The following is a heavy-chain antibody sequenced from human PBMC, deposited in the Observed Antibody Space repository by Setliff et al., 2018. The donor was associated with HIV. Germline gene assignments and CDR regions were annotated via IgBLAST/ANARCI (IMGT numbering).Heavy chain of an antibody. CDR2: INAGNGNT. V-gene: IGHV1-3*01. CDR1: GYTFTAYV. J-gene: IGHJ4*02. D-gene: IGHD3-16*01. Sequence: GASVKVSCKASGYTFTAYVMHWVRQAPGQRLEWMGWINAGNGNTKYSQKFQGRVTFIRDTSASTAYMELSSLRSEDTAVYYGARGPGAFGGTSVQNFDYWGQGTLVTVSS. CDR3: ARGPGAFGGTSVQNFDY.